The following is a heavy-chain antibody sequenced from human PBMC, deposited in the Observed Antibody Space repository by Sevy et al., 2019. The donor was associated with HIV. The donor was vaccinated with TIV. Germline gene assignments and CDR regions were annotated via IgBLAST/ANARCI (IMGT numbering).Heavy chain of an antibody. V-gene: IGHV3-9*01. J-gene: IGHJ4*02. Sequence: GGSLRLSCTGSGFKFDDYVMHWVRQAPGKGLEWVSGISWDRGRIGYADSVKGRFTISRDNAKNSLYLQRNSLRPEDTALYYCAKMNYWGQGTLVTVSS. CDR2: ISWDRGRI. CDR3: AKMNY. CDR1: GFKFDDYV.